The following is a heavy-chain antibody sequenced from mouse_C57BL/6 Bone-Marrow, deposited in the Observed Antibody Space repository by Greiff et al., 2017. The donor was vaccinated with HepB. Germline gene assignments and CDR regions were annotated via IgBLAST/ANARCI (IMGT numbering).Heavy chain of an antibody. Sequence: VQLQQPGTELVKPGASVKLSCQASGYTFTSYWMHWVKQRPGQGLEWIGNINPSNGGTNYNEKFKSKATLTVDKSSSTAYMQLSSLTSEDSAVYYCAGGGAGTGYFDVWGTGTTVTVSS. CDR3: AGGGAGTGYFDV. CDR1: GYTFTSYW. V-gene: IGHV1-53*01. CDR2: INPSNGGT. J-gene: IGHJ1*03. D-gene: IGHD4-1*01.